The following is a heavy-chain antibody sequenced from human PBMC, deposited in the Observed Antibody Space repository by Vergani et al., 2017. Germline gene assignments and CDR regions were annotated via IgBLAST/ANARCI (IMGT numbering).Heavy chain of an antibody. Sequence: QVQLQESGPGLVKPSETLSLTCTVSGGSISSYYWRWIRQPPGKGLEWIGSIYYSGSTYYNPSLKSRVTISVDTSKNQFSLKLSSVTAADTAVYYCARHDYNGYNRFDYWGQGTLVTVSS. CDR3: ARHDYNGYNRFDY. V-gene: IGHV4-59*05. D-gene: IGHD5-24*01. CDR1: GGSISSYY. CDR2: IYYSGST. J-gene: IGHJ4*02.